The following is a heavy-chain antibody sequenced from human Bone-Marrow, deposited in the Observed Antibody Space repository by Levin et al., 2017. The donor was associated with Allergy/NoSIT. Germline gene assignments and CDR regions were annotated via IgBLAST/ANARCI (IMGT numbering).Heavy chain of an antibody. D-gene: IGHD1-26*01. J-gene: IGHJ4*02. V-gene: IGHV4-39*01. CDR3: ARLPIDVGATTWIDY. CDR2: IYYSGHT. CDR1: GGSISSSTYC. Sequence: SETLSLTCTVSGGSISSSTYCWGWIRQPPGKGLEWIGGIYYSGHTYYSPSLKSRVTISVDTSKNQFSLKLSSVTAADTALYYCARLPIDVGATTWIDYWGQGALVTVSS.